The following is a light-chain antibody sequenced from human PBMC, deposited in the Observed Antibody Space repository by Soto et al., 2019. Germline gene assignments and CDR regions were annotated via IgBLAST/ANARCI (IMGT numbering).Light chain of an antibody. Sequence: MVMTKSQAIVSLLRGGRATLCWRASQSVSSYLAWYQQKPGQAPRLLIYDASTRATGIPARFSGSGSGTDVTLTISRLEHEDCTVYDCQQRRNSTFTFSPGTKVDIK. J-gene: IGKJ3*01. V-gene: IGKV3-11*01. CDR3: QQRRNSTFT. CDR2: DAS. CDR1: QSVSSY.